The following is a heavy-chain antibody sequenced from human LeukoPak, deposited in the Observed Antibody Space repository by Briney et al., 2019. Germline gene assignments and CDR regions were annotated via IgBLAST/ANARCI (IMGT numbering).Heavy chain of an antibody. CDR2: IKEDGTYT. D-gene: IGHD3-9*01. Sequence: GGSLRLSCAASGFSFSKYWMHWVRQTPGEGLVWVARIKEDGTYTSYADSVKGRFTISRDNARNTVFLQMNSPRAEDTAVYYCARDFDLGITPGDDFDFWGQGTLVTVSS. V-gene: IGHV3-74*01. J-gene: IGHJ4*02. CDR1: GFSFSKYW. CDR3: ARDFDLGITPGDDFDF.